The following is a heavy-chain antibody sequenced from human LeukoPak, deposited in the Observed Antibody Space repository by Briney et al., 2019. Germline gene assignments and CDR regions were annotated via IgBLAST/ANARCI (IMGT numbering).Heavy chain of an antibody. CDR1: GYTFTGYY. CDR2: INPNSGGT. Sequence: ASVKVSCKASGYTFTGYYMHWVRQAPGQGLEWMGWINPNSGGTNYAQKFQGRVTMTRDMSTNTAYMELRSLRSDDTAVYYCARDRGFDPWGQGTLVTVSS. CDR3: ARDRGFDP. D-gene: IGHD3-10*01. J-gene: IGHJ5*02. V-gene: IGHV1-2*02.